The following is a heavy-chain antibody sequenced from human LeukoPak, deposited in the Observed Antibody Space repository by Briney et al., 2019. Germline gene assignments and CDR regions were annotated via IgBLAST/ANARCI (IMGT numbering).Heavy chain of an antibody. J-gene: IGHJ4*02. Sequence: GGSLRLSCAASGFTFSSYEMNWVRQAPGKGLEWVSYISSSGSTIYYADSVKGRFSISRDNAKNSLYLQMNSLRAEDTAVYYCARDRDGSGSYYNHEFDYWGQGTLVTVSS. CDR1: GFTFSSYE. V-gene: IGHV3-48*03. CDR3: ARDRDGSGSYYNHEFDY. CDR2: ISSSGSTI. D-gene: IGHD3-10*01.